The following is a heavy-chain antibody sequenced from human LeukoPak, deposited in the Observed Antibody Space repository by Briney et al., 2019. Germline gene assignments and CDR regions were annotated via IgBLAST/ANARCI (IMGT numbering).Heavy chain of an antibody. Sequence: GGSLRLSCAASGFTVSTNYMSWVRQAPGKGLEWVSVLYSGGSTYYADSVKGRFTISRDNSKNTLYLQMNSLRAEDTAVYYCAKDEQLILGIDYWGQGTLVTVSS. D-gene: IGHD7-27*01. J-gene: IGHJ4*02. CDR3: AKDEQLILGIDY. CDR2: LYSGGST. CDR1: GFTVSTNY. V-gene: IGHV3-53*01.